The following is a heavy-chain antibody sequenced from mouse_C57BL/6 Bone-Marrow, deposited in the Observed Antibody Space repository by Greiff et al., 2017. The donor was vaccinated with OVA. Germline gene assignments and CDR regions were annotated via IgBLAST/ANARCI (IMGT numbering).Heavy chain of an antibody. CDR2: INPSTGGT. CDR1: GYSFTGYY. Sequence: EVKLQQSGPELVKPGASVKISCKASGYSFTGYYMNWVKQSPEKSLEWIGEINPSTGGTTYNQKFKAKATLTVDKSSSTAYMQLKSLTSEDSAVYYCARGGYYNYWGQGTTLTVSS. V-gene: IGHV1-42*01. J-gene: IGHJ2*01. D-gene: IGHD2-3*01. CDR3: ARGGYYNY.